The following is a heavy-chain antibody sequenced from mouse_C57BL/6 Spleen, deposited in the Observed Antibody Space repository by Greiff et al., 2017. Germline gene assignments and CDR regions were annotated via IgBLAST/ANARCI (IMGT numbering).Heavy chain of an antibody. CDR2: IYPGSGST. CDR1: GYTFTSYW. CDR3: ARSEEYYCSYEGFAY. J-gene: IGHJ3*01. D-gene: IGHD2-12*01. Sequence: QVQLQQPGAELVKPGASVKMSCKASGYTFTSYWITWVKQRPGQGLEWIGDIYPGSGSTNYNEKFKSKATLTVDTSSSTAYMQLSSLTSEDSAVYYSARSEEYYCSYEGFAYWGQGTLVTVSA. V-gene: IGHV1-55*01.